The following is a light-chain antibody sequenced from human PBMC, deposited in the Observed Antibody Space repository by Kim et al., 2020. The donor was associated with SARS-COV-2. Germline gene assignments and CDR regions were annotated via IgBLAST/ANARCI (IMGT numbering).Light chain of an antibody. V-gene: IGLV4-69*01. CDR3: QTWGTGMV. Sequence: GASVKPTCILGSGHSNYAIAWHQQQPEKGPRFLMKVNSDGSHIKGDATPDRFSGSSSGAERYLTISGLQSEDEADYYCQTWGTGMVFGGGTQLTVL. CDR1: SGHSNYA. J-gene: IGLJ3*02. CDR2: VNSDGSH.